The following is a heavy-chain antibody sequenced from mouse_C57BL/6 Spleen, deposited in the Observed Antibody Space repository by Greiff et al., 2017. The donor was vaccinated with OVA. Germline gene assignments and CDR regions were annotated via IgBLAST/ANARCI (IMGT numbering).Heavy chain of an antibody. CDR1: GFTFSSYA. J-gene: IGHJ3*01. CDR2: ISDGGSYT. Sequence: EVQVVESGGGLVKPGGSLKLSCAASGFTFSSYAMSWVRQTPEKRLEWVATISDGGSYTYYPDNVKGRFTISRDNAKNNLYLQMSHLKSEDTAMYDCARVRIGDGYPAWFAYWGQGTLVTVSA. D-gene: IGHD2-3*01. CDR3: ARVRIGDGYPAWFAY. V-gene: IGHV5-4*01.